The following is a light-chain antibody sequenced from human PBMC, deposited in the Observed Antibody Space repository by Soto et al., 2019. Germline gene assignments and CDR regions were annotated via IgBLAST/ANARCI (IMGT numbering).Light chain of an antibody. V-gene: IGKV1-39*01. CDR1: QSISRW. J-gene: IGKJ1*01. CDR2: DAS. CDR3: QQSYYNPT. Sequence: DIHMPQTPSTLSASVGARVTITCRASQSISRWLAWYQHKPGKAPNLLIYDASTLQSGVPSRFSGSGSGTDFTLTISSLQREDFATYYCQQSYYNPTFGQGTKVDIK.